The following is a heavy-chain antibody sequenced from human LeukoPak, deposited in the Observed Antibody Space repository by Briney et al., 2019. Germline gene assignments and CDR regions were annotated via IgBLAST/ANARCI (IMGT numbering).Heavy chain of an antibody. D-gene: IGHD1-1*01. V-gene: IGHV3-30*18. CDR2: TSSDGSHE. CDR3: AKKRAGTLSDPPDY. Sequence: GGSLRLSCAATGFSFSIYGMHWVRQAPGKGLEWVAATSSDGSHENYADSVKGRFTISRDNSRNTLYLQMSSQRAEDTAVYFCAKKRAGTLSDPPDYWGQGTLVTVSS. J-gene: IGHJ4*02. CDR1: GFSFSIYG.